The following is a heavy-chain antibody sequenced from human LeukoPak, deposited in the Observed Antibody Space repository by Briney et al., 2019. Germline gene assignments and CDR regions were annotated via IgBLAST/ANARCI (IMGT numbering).Heavy chain of an antibody. Sequence: GGSLRLSCAASGFTFSSYAMHWVRQAPGKGLEWVAVISYDGSNKYYADSVKGRFTISRDNSKNTPYLQMNSLRAEDTAVYYCARGTVPDSEGGYWGQGTLVTVSS. D-gene: IGHD6-19*01. CDR3: ARGTVPDSEGGY. CDR2: ISYDGSNK. CDR1: GFTFSSYA. J-gene: IGHJ4*02. V-gene: IGHV3-30*04.